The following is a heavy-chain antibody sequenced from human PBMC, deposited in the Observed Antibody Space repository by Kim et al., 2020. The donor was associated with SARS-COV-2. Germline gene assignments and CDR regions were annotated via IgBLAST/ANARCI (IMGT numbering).Heavy chain of an antibody. J-gene: IGHJ4*02. V-gene: IGHV1-3*01. D-gene: IGHD3-16*01. CDR2: GKGNT. Sequence: GKGNTTYSQKVQGRVTFTTDTSASTAYMELSFLRSEDSAVYYCLGGFYFDYWGQGTLVTVSS. CDR3: LGGFYFDY.